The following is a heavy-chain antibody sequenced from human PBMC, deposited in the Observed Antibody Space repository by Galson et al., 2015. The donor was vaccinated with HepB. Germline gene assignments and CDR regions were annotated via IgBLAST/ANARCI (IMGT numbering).Heavy chain of an antibody. Sequence: SVKVSCKASGYTFTSYDINWVRQATGQGLEWMGWINPNSGNTGYAQKFQGRVTMTRNTSISTAYMELSSLRSEDTAVYYCAREGTYYYGSGSSKSYYYYYMDVWGKGTTVTVSS. V-gene: IGHV1-8*01. CDR2: INPNSGNT. D-gene: IGHD3-10*01. CDR1: GYTFTSYD. CDR3: AREGTYYYGSGSSKSYYYYYMDV. J-gene: IGHJ6*03.